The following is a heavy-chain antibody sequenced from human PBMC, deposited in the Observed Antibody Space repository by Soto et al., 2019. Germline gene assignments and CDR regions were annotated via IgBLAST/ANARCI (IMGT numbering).Heavy chain of an antibody. J-gene: IGHJ4*02. CDR2: IDGNGISK. V-gene: IGHV3-23*01. Sequence: PGGSLRLSCEVSVFTFGSHSMTWLRQAPRKGLEWVSAIDGNGISKYYADSAKGRFTISRDNSKNTLYLQMNSLGPEDTAVYFCAKDYDFFVNWGQGTLVTVSS. CDR1: VFTFGSHS. D-gene: IGHD3-3*01. CDR3: AKDYDFFVN.